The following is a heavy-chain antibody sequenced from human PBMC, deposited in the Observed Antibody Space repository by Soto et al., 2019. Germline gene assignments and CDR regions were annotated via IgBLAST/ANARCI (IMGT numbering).Heavy chain of an antibody. D-gene: IGHD2-15*01. J-gene: IGHJ1*01. Sequence: QVQLQESGPGLVKPSETLSLTCTVSGGSISSYYWSWIRQPPGKGLEWIGYIYYSGSTNYNPSLKSRVTLSVDTYKNQFSLKLSSVTAADTAVYYCARGVRFPGSEYFQHWGQGTLVTVSS. CDR2: IYYSGST. V-gene: IGHV4-59*01. CDR1: GGSISSYY. CDR3: ARGVRFPGSEYFQH.